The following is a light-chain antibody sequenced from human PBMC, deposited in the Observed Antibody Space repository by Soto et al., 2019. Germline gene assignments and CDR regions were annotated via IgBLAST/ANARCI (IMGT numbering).Light chain of an antibody. CDR3: QSYDNSLSGWV. J-gene: IGLJ2*01. CDR2: GNS. Sequence: SVLTQPPSVSGAPGQRVTISCAGSSSNIGAGYDVHWYQQLPGTAPKLLMYGNSNRPSGVPDRFSASKSGTSASLAITGLQAEDEADYYCQSYDNSLSGWVFGGGTKVTVL. V-gene: IGLV1-40*01. CDR1: SSNIGAGYD.